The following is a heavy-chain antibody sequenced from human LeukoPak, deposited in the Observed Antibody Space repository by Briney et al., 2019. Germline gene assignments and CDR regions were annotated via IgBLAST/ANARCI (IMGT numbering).Heavy chain of an antibody. Sequence: PSETLSLTCAVYGGSFSGYYWSWIRQPPGKGLEWIGEINHSGSTNYNPSLKSRVTISVDTSKNQFSLELSSVTAADTAVYYCARGFGARDYWGQGTLVTVSS. J-gene: IGHJ4*02. CDR2: INHSGST. V-gene: IGHV4-34*01. CDR1: GGSFSGYY. D-gene: IGHD1-26*01. CDR3: ARGFGARDY.